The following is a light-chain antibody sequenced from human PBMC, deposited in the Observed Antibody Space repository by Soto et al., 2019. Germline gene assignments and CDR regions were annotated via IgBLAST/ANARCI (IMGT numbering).Light chain of an antibody. V-gene: IGLV2-11*01. CDR3: CSYAGDFYV. J-gene: IGLJ1*01. CDR2: DVT. Sequence: QCALTQPRSVSGSPGQAVAISCTGTTSDVGGYDYVSWYQQHPGKAPELIIFDVTKRPSGVPDRFSGSKSGNTASLTISGLQAEDEADYFCCSYAGDFYVFGSGTKVTVL. CDR1: TSDVGGYDY.